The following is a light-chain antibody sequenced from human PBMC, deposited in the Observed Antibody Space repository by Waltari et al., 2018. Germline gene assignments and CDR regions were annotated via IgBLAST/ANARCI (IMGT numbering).Light chain of an antibody. CDR3: AVWDDSLSGRV. J-gene: IGLJ3*02. Sequence: QSVLTQPPSASGTPGQRVTISCSGSSSNIGSNYVYWYQQFPRTAPKLLIYRTNQRPSGVSDRFSGSKSGTSASLAISGLRSDDEADYYCAVWDDSLSGRVFGGGTKLTVL. V-gene: IGLV1-47*01. CDR1: SSNIGSNY. CDR2: RTN.